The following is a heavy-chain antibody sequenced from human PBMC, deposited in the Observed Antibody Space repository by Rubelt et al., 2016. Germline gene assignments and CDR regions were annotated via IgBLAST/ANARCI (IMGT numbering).Heavy chain of an antibody. CDR2: INSDGSST. J-gene: IGHJ6*02. D-gene: IGHD3-10*01. V-gene: IGHV3-9*01. CDR1: GFTFDAYA. Sequence: EVQLVVSGGGLVQPGRSLRLSCAASGFTFDAYAMHWVRQAPGKGLEWVTGINSDGSSTSYADSVKGRFTISRDNAKNTLYLQMNSLRAEDTGVCDWASVLYGWDYDHYGMDVWGQGTTVTVSS. CDR3: ASVLYGWDYDHYGMDV.